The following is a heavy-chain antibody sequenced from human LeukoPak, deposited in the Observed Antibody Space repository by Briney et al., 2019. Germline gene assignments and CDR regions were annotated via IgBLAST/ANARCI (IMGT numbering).Heavy chain of an antibody. Sequence: ASVKVSCKVSGYTLTELSMHWVRQAPGKGLEWMGGFDPEDGETIYAQKFQGRVTITTDESTSTAYMELSSLRSEDTAVYYCARVQVRDGYTIRGYYFDYWGQGTLVTVSS. J-gene: IGHJ4*02. V-gene: IGHV1-24*01. CDR3: ARVQVRDGYTIRGYYFDY. CDR1: GYTLTELS. CDR2: FDPEDGET. D-gene: IGHD5-24*01.